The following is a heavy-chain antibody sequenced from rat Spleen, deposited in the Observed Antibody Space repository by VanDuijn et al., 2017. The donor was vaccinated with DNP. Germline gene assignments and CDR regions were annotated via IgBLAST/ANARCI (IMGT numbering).Heavy chain of an antibody. CDR3: ARMFYGYSDY. Sequence: EVQLVESGGGLVQPGRSLTLSCAVSGFTFSNHGMAWVRQAPTKGLEWVASISTGGGITYYRDSVKSRFTISRDNAKSTLYLQMDSLRSEDTATYYCARMFYGYSDYWGQGVMVTVSS. CDR2: ISTGGGIT. J-gene: IGHJ2*01. V-gene: IGHV5S13*01. CDR1: GFTFSNHG. D-gene: IGHD1-9*01.